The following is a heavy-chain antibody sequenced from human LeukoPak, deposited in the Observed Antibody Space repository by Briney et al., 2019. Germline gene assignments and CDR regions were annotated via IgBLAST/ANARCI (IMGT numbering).Heavy chain of an antibody. J-gene: IGHJ4*02. D-gene: IGHD2-15*01. CDR2: IKEDGSDI. CDR1: GFTFTTYS. V-gene: IGHV3-7*05. CDR3: AREWWYLDY. Sequence: GGSLRLSCAASGFTFTTYSMTWIRQAPERGLEWVARIKEDGSDIHYVDSVKGRFTISRDNAKNSLYLQMNSLRAEDTAVYYCAREWWYLDYWGQGTLVTVSS.